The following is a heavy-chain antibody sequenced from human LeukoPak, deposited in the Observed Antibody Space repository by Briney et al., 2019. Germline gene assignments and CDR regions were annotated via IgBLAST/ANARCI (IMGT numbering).Heavy chain of an antibody. CDR2: IYPGDPDT. V-gene: IGHV5-51*01. CDR3: ARPGYYYDSSGYHPTDY. J-gene: IGHJ4*02. CDR1: GYSFTSYW. Sequence: GESLKISCKGSGYSFTSYWIGWVRQMPGKGLEWMGIIYPGDPDTRYSPSFQGQVTISADKSISTAYLQWSSLKASDTAMYYCARPGYYYDSSGYHPTDYWGQGTLVTVSS. D-gene: IGHD3-22*01.